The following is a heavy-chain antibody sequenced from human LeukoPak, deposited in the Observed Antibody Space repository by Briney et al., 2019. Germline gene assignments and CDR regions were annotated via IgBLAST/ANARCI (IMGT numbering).Heavy chain of an antibody. V-gene: IGHV5-51*01. CDR3: ARRHGVDGSGSYSDY. CDR2: IYPGXSHI. Sequence: KVSCKGSGYSFTSXXXXXXXXXPGKGLXXXXXIYPGXSHIRYSPSFQGQVTISVDXSINTAYLQWSSLKASDTAMYYCARRHGVDGSGSYSDYWGQGTQVTVSS. J-gene: IGHJ4*02. CDR1: GYSFTSXX. D-gene: IGHD3-10*01.